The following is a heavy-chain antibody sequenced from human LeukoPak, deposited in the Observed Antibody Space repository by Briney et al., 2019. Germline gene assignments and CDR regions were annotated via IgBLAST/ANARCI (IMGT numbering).Heavy chain of an antibody. CDR2: INPNSGGT. D-gene: IGHD2-2*01. Sequence: ASVKVSCKASGYTFTGYYMHWVRQAPGQGLGWMGWINPNSGGTNYAQKFQGRVTMTRDTSISTAYMELSRLRSDDTAVYYCARDDIVVVPVGFDPWGQGTLVTVSS. CDR1: GYTFTGYY. V-gene: IGHV1-2*02. CDR3: ARDDIVVVPVGFDP. J-gene: IGHJ5*02.